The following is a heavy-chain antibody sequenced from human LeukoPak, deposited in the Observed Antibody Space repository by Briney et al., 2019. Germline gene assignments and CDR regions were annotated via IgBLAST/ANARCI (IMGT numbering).Heavy chain of an antibody. J-gene: IGHJ4*02. CDR1: GGTFSSYA. V-gene: IGHV1-69*13. D-gene: IGHD4-11*01. Sequence: GASVKVSCKASGGTFSSYAISWVRQAPGQGLEWMGRIIPIFGTANYAQKFQGRVTITADESTSTAYMELSSLRSEDTAVYYCARAKGSDDYSYYFDYWGQGTLVTVSS. CDR3: ARAKGSDDYSYYFDY. CDR2: IIPIFGTA.